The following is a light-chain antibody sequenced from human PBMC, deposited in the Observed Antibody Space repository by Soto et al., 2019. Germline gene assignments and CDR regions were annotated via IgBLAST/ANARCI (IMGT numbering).Light chain of an antibody. CDR1: QGICDD. CDR2: TAS. Sequence: DIRRTQSPSSLSASVGDRVTITCRARQGICDDLAWHQQKPGKVHKVLIYTASTLHSGVPSRLSGSGSGTDYTLTINSLQPEDVATYFWQKYDSVPWSFGQGTRVEI. J-gene: IGKJ1*01. CDR3: QKYDSVPWS. V-gene: IGKV1-27*01.